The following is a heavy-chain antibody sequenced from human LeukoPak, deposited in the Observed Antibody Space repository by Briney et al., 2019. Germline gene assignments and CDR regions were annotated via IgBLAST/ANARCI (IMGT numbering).Heavy chain of an antibody. V-gene: IGHV3-33*01. CDR3: ARDPLGRAADY. CDR2: IWYDGSNK. D-gene: IGHD7-27*01. J-gene: IGHJ4*02. Sequence: PGGSLRLSCAASGFTFSSNGMHWVRQAPGKGLEWVAVIWYDGSNKDYADSVKGRFTISRDNAKNSLYLQMNSLRAEDTAMYYCARDPLGRAADYWGQGSLVTVSS. CDR1: GFTFSSNG.